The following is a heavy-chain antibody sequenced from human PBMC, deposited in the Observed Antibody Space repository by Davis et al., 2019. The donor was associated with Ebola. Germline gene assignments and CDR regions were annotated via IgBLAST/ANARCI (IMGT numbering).Heavy chain of an antibody. CDR3: ARIGSSGWPEEVNFDY. CDR1: GFSLTTTGMS. V-gene: IGHV2-5*02. D-gene: IGHD6-19*01. CDR2: IYWDDDK. Sequence: SGPTLVKPTQTLTLTCTFSGFSLTTTGMSVAWIRQPPGKALEWLAVIYWDDDKRYRPSLKSRLTITKDTSKNQVVLTMTNVDPLDTGTYYCARIGSSGWPEEVNFDYWGQGTLVTVSS. J-gene: IGHJ4*02.